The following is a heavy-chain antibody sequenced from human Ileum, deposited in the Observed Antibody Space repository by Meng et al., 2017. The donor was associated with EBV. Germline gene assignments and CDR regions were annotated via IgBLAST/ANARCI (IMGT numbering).Heavy chain of an antibody. D-gene: IGHD4-17*01. V-gene: IGHV3-30*18. CDR1: GFTFSGYG. CDR3: AKVATGGYYFDS. Sequence: AQLVESGGGVGQTGRSLRLSCAASGFTFSGYGMHWVRQAPGKGLEWVAIVSYDGSRQDYTDSVKGRFTISRDNSKNTLYLQMNSLRADDTAIYYCAKVATGGYYFDSWGQGTLVTVSS. CDR2: VSYDGSRQ. J-gene: IGHJ4*02.